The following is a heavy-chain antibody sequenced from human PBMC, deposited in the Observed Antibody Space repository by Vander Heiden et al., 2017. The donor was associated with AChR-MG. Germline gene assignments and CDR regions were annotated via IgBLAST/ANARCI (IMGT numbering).Heavy chain of an antibody. J-gene: IGHJ4*02. CDR3: TTDRTFDWLLY. CDR2: IKSKTDGETT. D-gene: IGHD3-9*01. Sequence: EVQLVESGGGLVKPGGSLRLSCAASGFTSSNAWMSWVRQAPGKGLEWVGRIKSKTDGETTDYAAPVKGRFTISRDDSKNTLYLQMNSLKTEDTAVYYCTTDRTFDWLLYWGQGTLVTVSS. V-gene: IGHV3-15*01. CDR1: GFTSSNAW.